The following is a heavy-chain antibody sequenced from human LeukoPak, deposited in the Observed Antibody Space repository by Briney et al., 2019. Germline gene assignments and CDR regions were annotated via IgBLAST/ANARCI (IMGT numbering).Heavy chain of an antibody. D-gene: IGHD5-12*01. Sequence: PSETRSLTCTVSGGAISRYYWSWIRQPPGKGLEWIGYIYYSGSTNYNPSLKSRVTISVDTSKNQFSLKLSAVTAADTAVYYCARSYSGYDLAFFDYWGQGTLVTVSS. CDR3: ARSYSGYDLAFFDY. V-gene: IGHV4-59*01. CDR1: GGAISRYY. J-gene: IGHJ4*02. CDR2: IYYSGST.